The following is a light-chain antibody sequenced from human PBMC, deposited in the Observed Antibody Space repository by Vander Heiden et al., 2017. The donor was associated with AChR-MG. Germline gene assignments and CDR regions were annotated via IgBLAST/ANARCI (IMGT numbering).Light chain of an antibody. V-gene: IGLV1-44*01. CDR2: SNN. CDR3: AAWDDSLEV. J-gene: IGLJ2*01. CDR1: SSNIGSNT. Sequence: SVLTPPPSASGPPGQRVTISCSGSSSNIGSNTVNWYQQLPGTAPKLLIYSNNQRPSGVPDRFSGSKSGTSASLAISGLQSEDEADYYCAAWDDSLEVFGGGTKLTVL.